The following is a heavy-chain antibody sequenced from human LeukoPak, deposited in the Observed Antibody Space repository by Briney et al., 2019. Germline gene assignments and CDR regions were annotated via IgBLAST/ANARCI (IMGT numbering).Heavy chain of an antibody. CDR2: IGNNGGGI. CDR3: AKTKPGDYYDSSGYYFNY. Sequence: GGSLRLSCAASGFTFSTYTMYWVRHPPGKRLEWVSIIGNNGGGIHYADSVRGRFTISRDNSKNTLYLQMNSLRAEDTAVYYCAKTKPGDYYDSSGYYFNYWGQGTLVTVSS. J-gene: IGHJ4*02. CDR1: GFTFSTYT. D-gene: IGHD3-22*01. V-gene: IGHV3-23*01.